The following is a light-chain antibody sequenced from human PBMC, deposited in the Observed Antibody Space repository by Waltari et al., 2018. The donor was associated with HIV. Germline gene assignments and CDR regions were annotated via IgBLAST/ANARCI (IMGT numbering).Light chain of an antibody. J-gene: IGLJ3*02. Sequence: QSVLTQPPSASGTPGQRVTISCSGSSSNIGSNYVYWYQQLPGTAPQLLMYWNNRRPSGVTDRFSGAKSGTSAFLAISGLRSEDEADYYCAAWDASLSGWVFGGGTKLTVL. CDR3: AAWDASLSGWV. V-gene: IGLV1-47*01. CDR1: SSNIGSNY. CDR2: WNN.